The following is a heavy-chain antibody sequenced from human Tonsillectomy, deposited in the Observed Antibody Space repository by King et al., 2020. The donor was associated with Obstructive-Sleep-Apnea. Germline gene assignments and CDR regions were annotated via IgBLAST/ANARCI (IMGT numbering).Heavy chain of an antibody. CDR3: AKGQRARDWLLFY. Sequence: VQLVESGGGLVQPGGSLRLSCAASGFTFCSYAIRWGRPAPGEGLGWGSAISGSGGRTYYAGSGKGRFTISRDKSKNTLYLEMNSLRAEDTAVYYCAKGQRARDWLLFYWGQGTLVTVSS. V-gene: IGHV3-23*04. J-gene: IGHJ4*02. CDR2: ISGSGGRT. CDR1: GFTFCSYA. D-gene: IGHD3-9*01.